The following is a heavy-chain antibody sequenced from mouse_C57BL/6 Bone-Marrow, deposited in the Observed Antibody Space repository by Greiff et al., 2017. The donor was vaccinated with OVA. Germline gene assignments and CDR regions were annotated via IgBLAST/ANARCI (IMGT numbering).Heavy chain of an antibody. D-gene: IGHD1-1*01. CDR2: INPNYGTT. J-gene: IGHJ4*01. Sequence: QLQESGPELVKPGASVKISCKASGYSFTDYNMNWVKQSNGKSLEWIGVINPNYGTTSYNQKFKGKATLTVDQSSSTAYMQLNSLTSEDSAVYYCAKSPITTVPYYAMDYWGQGTSVTVSS. V-gene: IGHV1-39*01. CDR1: GYSFTDYN. CDR3: AKSPITTVPYYAMDY.